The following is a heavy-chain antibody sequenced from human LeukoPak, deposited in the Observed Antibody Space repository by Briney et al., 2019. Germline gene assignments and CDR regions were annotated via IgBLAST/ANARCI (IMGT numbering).Heavy chain of an antibody. D-gene: IGHD3-22*01. V-gene: IGHV1-69*13. Sequence: ASVKVSCKASGGTFSSYAISWVRQAPGQGLEWMGGIIPIFGTANYAQKFQGRVTITADESTSTAYMELSSLRSEDTAVYYCARDMIVVVQGYGMDVWGQGPTVTVSS. CDR3: ARDMIVVVQGYGMDV. CDR2: IIPIFGTA. CDR1: GGTFSSYA. J-gene: IGHJ6*02.